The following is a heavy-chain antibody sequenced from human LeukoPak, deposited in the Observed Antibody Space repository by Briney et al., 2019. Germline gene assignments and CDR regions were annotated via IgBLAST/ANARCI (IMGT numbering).Heavy chain of an antibody. Sequence: GASVKVSCKASGGTFSSYAISWVRQAPGQGLEWMGGIIPIFGTANYAQKFQGRVTITADESTSTAHMELSSLRSEDTAVYYCAREDIGPGYFTRGVMAPWGQGTLVTVSS. CDR1: GGTFSSYA. CDR2: IIPIFGTA. D-gene: IGHD3-10*01. V-gene: IGHV1-69*13. CDR3: AREDIGPGYFTRGVMAP. J-gene: IGHJ5*02.